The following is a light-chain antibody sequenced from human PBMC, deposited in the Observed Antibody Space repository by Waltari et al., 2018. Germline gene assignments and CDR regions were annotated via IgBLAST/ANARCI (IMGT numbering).Light chain of an antibody. CDR1: QSVSIN. J-gene: IGKJ1*01. CDR2: WAS. CDR3: HQYYSSPLT. V-gene: IGKV4-1*01. Sequence: EIVMTQSPGTLSVSPGERATPSCRASQSVSINLAWYQQKPGQPPKALIYWASMRESGVPDRFSGSGSGTDFTLTISSLQAEDVAIYYCHQYYSSPLTFGQGTKVEIK.